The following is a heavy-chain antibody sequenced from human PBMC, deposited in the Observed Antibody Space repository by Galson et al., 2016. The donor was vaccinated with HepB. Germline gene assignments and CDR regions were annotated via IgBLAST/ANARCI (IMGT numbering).Heavy chain of an antibody. D-gene: IGHD2-2*01. J-gene: IGHJ5*02. V-gene: IGHV4-39*01. CDR1: GGSISSRSYY. Sequence: TLSLPCTVSGGSISSRSYYWGWVRQPPGKGLEWIGSIYYSGSTYYNPSLKSRVTISVDTSKNQFSLKVRSATAADTAVYHCARHGRDCSSTSCSQLDPWGQGILVTVSS. CDR3: ARHGRDCSSTSCSQLDP. CDR2: IYYSGST.